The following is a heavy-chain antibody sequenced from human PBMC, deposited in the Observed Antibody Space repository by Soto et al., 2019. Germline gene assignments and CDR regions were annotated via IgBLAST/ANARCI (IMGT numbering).Heavy chain of an antibody. Sequence: QVQLQESGPGLVKPSQTLSLTCTVSGGSISTTGYYWSWIRQHPGKGLEWIGYIHYSGSTYYNPSLKSRVTMSVDTSKNQFSLNLSSVTAADTAVYYCARPSPYSTYYFGNWGQGALVTVSS. D-gene: IGHD2-21*01. V-gene: IGHV4-31*03. CDR1: GGSISTTGYY. J-gene: IGHJ4*02. CDR3: ARPSPYSTYYFGN. CDR2: IHYSGST.